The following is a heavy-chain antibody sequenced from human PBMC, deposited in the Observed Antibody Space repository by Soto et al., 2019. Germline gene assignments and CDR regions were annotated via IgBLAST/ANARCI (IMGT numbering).Heavy chain of an antibody. D-gene: IGHD2-21*02. CDR1: GGSVSSGSYY. J-gene: IGHJ4*02. Sequence: PSETLSLTCTVSGGSVSSGSYYWSWIRQPPGKGLEWIGYIYYSGSTNYNPSLKSRVTISVDTSKNQFSLKLSSVTAADTAIYYCAKDGIVVVTAINYWGQGTLVTVS. CDR2: IYYSGST. CDR3: AKDGIVVVTAINY. V-gene: IGHV4-61*01.